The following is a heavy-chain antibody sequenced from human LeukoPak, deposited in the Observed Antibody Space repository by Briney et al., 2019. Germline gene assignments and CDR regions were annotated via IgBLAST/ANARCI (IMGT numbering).Heavy chain of an antibody. D-gene: IGHD6-13*01. CDR2: INHSGST. J-gene: IGHJ4*02. V-gene: IGHV4-30-4*08. CDR3: ARGGSRSWFWY. CDR1: GDSISSGDYY. Sequence: TSQTLSLTCTVSGDSISSGDYYWSWIRQPPGKGLEWIGEINHSGSTNYNPSLKSRVTISVDTSKNQLSLKLSSVTAADTAVYYCARGGSRSWFWYWGQGTLVTVSS.